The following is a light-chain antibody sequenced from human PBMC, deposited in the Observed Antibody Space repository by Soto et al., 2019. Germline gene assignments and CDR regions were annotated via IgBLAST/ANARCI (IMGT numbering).Light chain of an antibody. V-gene: IGLV1-51*01. Sequence: QSVLTQPPSVSAAPGQKVTISCSGSSSNIGNNYVSWYQQLPGTAPKLLIYDNNKRPSGIPDRFSRSKSGTSATLGITGLQTGYEADYYCGTWDSSLSSYVFGTGTKGTVL. CDR2: DNN. CDR1: SSNIGNNY. CDR3: GTWDSSLSSYV. J-gene: IGLJ1*01.